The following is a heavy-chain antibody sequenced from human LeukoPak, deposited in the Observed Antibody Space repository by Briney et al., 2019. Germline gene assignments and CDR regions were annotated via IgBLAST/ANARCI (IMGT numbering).Heavy chain of an antibody. CDR2: ICSSSYI. V-gene: IGHV3-21*01. D-gene: IGHD6-13*01. Sequence: GGSLRLSCAASGFTFSSYSMNWVRQAPGKGLEWVSSICSSSYIYSSASVKGRFTISRDNAKNSLYLQMNNMRAEDKAAYYCGRVREAAAFDPCGQGTLVTVSS. J-gene: IGHJ5*02. CDR1: GFTFSSYS. CDR3: GRVREAAAFDP.